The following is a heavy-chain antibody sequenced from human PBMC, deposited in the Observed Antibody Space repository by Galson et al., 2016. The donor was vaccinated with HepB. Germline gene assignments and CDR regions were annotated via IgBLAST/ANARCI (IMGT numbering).Heavy chain of an antibody. V-gene: IGHV3-64D*09. J-gene: IGHJ6*02. CDR2: ISSDAVTT. Sequence: SLRLSCAASGFTFSSYAMHWVRQAPGKGLEYVSAISSDAVTTYYADSVKGRFTISRENSKNTLYLQMSGLRAEDTAVYYCVTQYGLDVWGQGTTVTVS. CDR3: VTQYGLDV. CDR1: GFTFSSYA.